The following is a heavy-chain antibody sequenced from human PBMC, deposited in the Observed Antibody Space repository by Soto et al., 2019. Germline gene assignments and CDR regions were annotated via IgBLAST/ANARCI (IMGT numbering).Heavy chain of an antibody. D-gene: IGHD6-13*01. CDR1: GYSVSSNSAA. CDR2: TYYRSKWYN. CDR3: VKTPASGTLDP. J-gene: IGHJ5*02. V-gene: IGHV6-1*01. Sequence: SHTLSLTCAISGYSVSSNSAALNWIRQSPSRGLEWPGRTYYRSKWYNDYAVSVKSRITINPDTSKNQFSLQLNSVTPEDTAVYYCVKTPASGTLDPWGQGILVTVSS.